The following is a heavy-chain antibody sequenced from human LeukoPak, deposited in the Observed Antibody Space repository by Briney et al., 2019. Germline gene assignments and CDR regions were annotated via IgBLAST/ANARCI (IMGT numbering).Heavy chain of an antibody. V-gene: IGHV3-23*01. CDR1: GFTFSSYA. Sequence: GGSLRLSCAASGFTFSSYAMSWVRQAPGKGLEWVSAISGNGGSTYYEDSVKGRFTTSRDNSKNTLYLQMNSLRAEDTAVYYCAKDPSVVVVAAILFDYWGQGTLVTVSS. CDR2: ISGNGGST. D-gene: IGHD2-15*01. J-gene: IGHJ4*02. CDR3: AKDPSVVVVAAILFDY.